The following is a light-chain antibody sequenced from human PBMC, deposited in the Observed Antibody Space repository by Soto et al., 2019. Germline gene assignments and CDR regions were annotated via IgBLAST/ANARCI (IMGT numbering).Light chain of an antibody. CDR3: QHYGGSFI. V-gene: IGKV3-15*01. CDR1: QSVSSD. CDR2: GAS. Sequence: EIVMTQSPATLSVSPGERATLSCRASQSVSSDLAWYQHKPGQAPRLLIYGASTRATGIPARFSGRGSGTEFTLTISSLQSVDFAVYYCQHYGGSFIFGPGTKVDFK. J-gene: IGKJ3*01.